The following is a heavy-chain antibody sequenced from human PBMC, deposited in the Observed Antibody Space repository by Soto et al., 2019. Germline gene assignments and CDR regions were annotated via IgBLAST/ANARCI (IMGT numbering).Heavy chain of an antibody. Sequence: EVHLLESGGGLVQPGGSLTLSCAASGFTFSNYAMTWVRQAPGKGLEWVSSISNSGDRIFYADSVKGRFTISRDNAESTLYLQINSLRAEDTARFYCMKDGGTNEWGQGTLVTVSS. CDR2: ISNSGDRI. CDR3: MKDGGTNE. J-gene: IGHJ4*02. CDR1: GFTFSNYA. D-gene: IGHD2-8*01. V-gene: IGHV3-23*01.